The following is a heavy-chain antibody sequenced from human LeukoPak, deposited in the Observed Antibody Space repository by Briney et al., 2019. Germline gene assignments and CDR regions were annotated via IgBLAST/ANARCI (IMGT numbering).Heavy chain of an antibody. V-gene: IGHV5-51*01. D-gene: IGHD5-18*01. CDR1: GYSFTSYW. Sequence: KAGESLKISCKGSGYSFTSYWIGWVRQMPGKGLEWMGIIYPGDSDTRYSPSFQGQVTISADKSISTAYLQWSSLKASDTAIYHCARGTGQYNYGHRGAFDTWGQGTMVTVSS. J-gene: IGHJ3*02. CDR3: ARGTGQYNYGHRGAFDT. CDR2: IYPGDSDT.